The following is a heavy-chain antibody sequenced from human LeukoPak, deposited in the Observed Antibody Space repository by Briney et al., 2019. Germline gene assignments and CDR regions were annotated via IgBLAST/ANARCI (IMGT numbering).Heavy chain of an antibody. V-gene: IGHV3-33*06. Sequence: GRSLTLSCAASGFTLSRYGMHWVPQAPGKGLEWVADIWSDGNNKYYADSVKGRFTISRDNSKNILYLQMNSLRAEDTAVYYCAKHGPVPGVGYFAFDYWGQGTLVGVSS. CDR2: IWSDGNNK. J-gene: IGHJ4*02. D-gene: IGHD1-26*01. CDR1: GFTLSRYG. CDR3: AKHGPVPGVGYFAFDY.